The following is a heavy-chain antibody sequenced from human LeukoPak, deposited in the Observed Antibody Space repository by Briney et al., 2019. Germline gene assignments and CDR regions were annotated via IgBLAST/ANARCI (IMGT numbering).Heavy chain of an antibody. D-gene: IGHD5-24*01. J-gene: IGHJ5*02. V-gene: IGHV3-30*04. CDR3: ARGRGRWLQLLGWFDP. Sequence: GGSLRLSCAASGFTFSSYAMHWVRQAPGKGLEWVAVISYDGSNKYYADSVKGRFTISRDNSKNTLYLQMNSLRAEDTAVYYCARGRGRWLQLLGWFDPWGQGTLVTVSS. CDR1: GFTFSSYA. CDR2: ISYDGSNK.